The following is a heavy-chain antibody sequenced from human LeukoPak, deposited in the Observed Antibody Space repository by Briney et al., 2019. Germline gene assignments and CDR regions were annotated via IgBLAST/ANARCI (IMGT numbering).Heavy chain of an antibody. CDR2: INPSGGST. Sequence: GASVKVSCKASGYTFTSYYMHWVRQAPGQGLEWMGIINPSGGSTSYAQKFQGRVTMTRDTSTSTVYMELSSQRSEDTAVYYCARDQATVTTVGWFDPWGQGTLVTVSS. D-gene: IGHD4-17*01. CDR1: GYTFTSYY. CDR3: ARDQATVTTVGWFDP. V-gene: IGHV1-46*01. J-gene: IGHJ5*02.